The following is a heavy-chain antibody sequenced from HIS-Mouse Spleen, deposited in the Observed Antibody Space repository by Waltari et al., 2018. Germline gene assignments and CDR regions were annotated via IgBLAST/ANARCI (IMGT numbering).Heavy chain of an antibody. CDR2: IKSKTDGGTT. D-gene: IGHD2-8*01. V-gene: IGHV3-15*01. Sequence: EVQLVESGGGLVKPGGSLRLSCAASGFTFVNAWIGCARQAPGKGLEWVGRIKSKTDGGTTDYAAPVKGRFTISRDDSKNTLYLQMNSLKTEDTAVYYCTTDIALLTDIWGQGTMVTVSS. J-gene: IGHJ3*02. CDR1: GFTFVNAW. CDR3: TTDIALLTDI.